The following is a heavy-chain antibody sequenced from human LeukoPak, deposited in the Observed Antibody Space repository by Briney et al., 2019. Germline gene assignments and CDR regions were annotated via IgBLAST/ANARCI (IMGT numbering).Heavy chain of an antibody. J-gene: IGHJ4*02. CDR2: IYYSGST. CDR3: ARAYDVITMVRGVITYYFDY. CDR1: GGSISSSSYY. Sequence: SQTLSLTCAVSGGSISSSSYYWGWIRQPPGKGLEWIGSIYYSGSTYYNPSLKSRVTISVDTSKNQFSLKLSSVTAADTAVYYCARAYDVITMVRGVITYYFDYWGQGTLVTVSS. V-gene: IGHV4-39*07. D-gene: IGHD3-10*01.